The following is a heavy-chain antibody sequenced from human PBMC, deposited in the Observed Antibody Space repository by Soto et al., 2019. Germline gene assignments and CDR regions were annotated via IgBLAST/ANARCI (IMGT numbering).Heavy chain of an antibody. CDR2: INPKFGDT. CDR3: ARNLDYYYGPGSGNGHGF. CDR1: GYTFTAYY. V-gene: IGHV1-2*02. Sequence: QVQLVQSGAEVKEPGDSVRVYCEASGYTFTAYYIHWVRQAPGQGLEWMGWINPKFGDTTYAQDFQGRVSMTRYMSISTVYMELSRLTSDDTAIYYCARNLDYYYGPGSGNGHGFWGQGTTVTVFS. J-gene: IGHJ6*02. D-gene: IGHD3-10*01.